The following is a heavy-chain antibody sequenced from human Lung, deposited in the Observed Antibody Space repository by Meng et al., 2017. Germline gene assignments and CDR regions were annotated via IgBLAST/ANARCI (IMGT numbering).Heavy chain of an antibody. V-gene: IGHV1-2*06. J-gene: IGHJ4*02. Sequence: GPVVQWGGGGKKPGAPVKVRGNASGYTFPDYWLHWVRRAPGQGLEWMGRINPKSGDTHYAQRFQGRVTMTGDTSISTAYMELSGLRSDDTAMYYCARDEDISAAGKLFGDYWGQGTLVTVSS. CDR2: INPKSGDT. D-gene: IGHD6-13*01. CDR1: GYTFPDYW. CDR3: ARDEDISAAGKLFGDY.